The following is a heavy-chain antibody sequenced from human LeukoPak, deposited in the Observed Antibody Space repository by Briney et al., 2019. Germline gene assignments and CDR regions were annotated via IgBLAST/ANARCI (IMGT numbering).Heavy chain of an antibody. CDR3: ARDLNVDTSMFGH. Sequence: PGGSLRLSCAGFGFTVSRTHMSWVRLAPGKGLEWVSTFYSGGTTKYADSVRGRFTISRDTATNTVSLQMNSLKVEDTAVYYCARDLNVDTSMFGHWGQGTLVTVSS. CDR2: FYSGGTT. D-gene: IGHD2/OR15-2a*01. J-gene: IGHJ5*02. CDR1: GFTVSRTH. V-gene: IGHV3-53*01.